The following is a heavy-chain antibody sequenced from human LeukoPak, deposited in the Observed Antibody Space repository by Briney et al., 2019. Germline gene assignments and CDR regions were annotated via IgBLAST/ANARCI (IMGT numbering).Heavy chain of an antibody. V-gene: IGHV1-46*01. CDR3: ARDDSSGYYYY. J-gene: IGHJ4*02. D-gene: IGHD3-22*01. Sequence: GASVKVSCKASGYTFTSYYMHWVRQAPGQGLEWMGIINPSGGSTSYAQRFQGRVTMTRDTSTSTVYMELSSLRSEDTAVYYCARDDSSGYYYYWGQGTLVTVSS. CDR1: GYTFTSYY. CDR2: INPSGGST.